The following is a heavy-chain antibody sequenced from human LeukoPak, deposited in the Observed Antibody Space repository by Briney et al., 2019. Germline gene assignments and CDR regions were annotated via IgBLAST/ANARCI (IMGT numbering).Heavy chain of an antibody. CDR2: ISAYNGNT. Sequence: GASVKVSCKASGYTFTSYGISWVRQAPGQGLEWMGWISAYNGNTNYAQKLQGRVTMTTDTSTSTAYMELRSLRSDNTAVYYCARTRIQLWLGTGYYYYYYMDVWGKGTTVTISS. CDR1: GYTFTSYG. V-gene: IGHV1-18*01. D-gene: IGHD5-18*01. CDR3: ARTRIQLWLGTGYYYYYYMDV. J-gene: IGHJ6*03.